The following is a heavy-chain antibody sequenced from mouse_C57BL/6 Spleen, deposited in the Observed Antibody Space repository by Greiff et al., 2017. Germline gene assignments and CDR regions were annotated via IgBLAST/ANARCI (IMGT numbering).Heavy chain of an antibody. CDR3: TPITTVVGGFAY. J-gene: IGHJ3*01. CDR1: GFNIKDDY. CDR2: IDPENGDT. D-gene: IGHD1-1*01. V-gene: IGHV14-4*01. Sequence: VQLQQSGAELVRPGASVKLSCTASGFNIKDDYMHWVKQRPEQGLEWIGWIDPENGDTEYASKFQGKATITADTSSNTAYLQLSSLTSEDTAVYYCTPITTVVGGFAYWGQGTLVTVSA.